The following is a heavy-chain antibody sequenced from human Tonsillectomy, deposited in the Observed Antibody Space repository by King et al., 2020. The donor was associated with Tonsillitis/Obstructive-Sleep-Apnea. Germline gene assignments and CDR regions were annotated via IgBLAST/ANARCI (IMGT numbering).Heavy chain of an antibody. CDR3: APPQPYCSGGTCYSGPFEY. Sequence: ITLKESGPTLVKPTQTLTLTCTFSGFSLSTSGVGVGWIRQPPGKALEWLALIYWDDDKRYSPSLKSRLTITKDTSKNQVVLTMTNMDPVDTATYYCAPPQPYCSGGTCYSGPFEYWGQGTLVTVSS. CDR2: IYWDDDK. V-gene: IGHV2-5*02. J-gene: IGHJ4*02. D-gene: IGHD2-15*01. CDR1: GFSLSTSGVG.